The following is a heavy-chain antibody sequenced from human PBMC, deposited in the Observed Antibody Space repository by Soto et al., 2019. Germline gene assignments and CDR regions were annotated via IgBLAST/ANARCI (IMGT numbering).Heavy chain of an antibody. D-gene: IGHD3-22*01. CDR1: GGSISSGDYY. J-gene: IGHJ4*02. V-gene: IGHV4-30-4*01. CDR3: AREYYYDSSGYYVGSGIIDY. CDR2: IYYSGST. Sequence: QVQLQESGPGLVKPSQTLSLTCTVSGGSISSGDYYWSWIRQPPGKGLEWIGYIYYSGSTYYNPSLKSRLTRSVDTSKHQFSLKLSSVTAADTAVYYCAREYYYDSSGYYVGSGIIDYWGQGTLVTVSS.